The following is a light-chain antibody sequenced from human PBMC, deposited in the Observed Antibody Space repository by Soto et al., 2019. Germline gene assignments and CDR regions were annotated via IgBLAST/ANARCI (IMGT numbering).Light chain of an antibody. V-gene: IGKV1-39*01. CDR2: GAS. CDR3: QQTYSTLIT. CDR1: RSIGMY. J-gene: IGKJ5*01. Sequence: IQMTPSPSSLSASVGDRITITCRASRSIGMYLNWYQQKPATAPKLLIYGASSLQTGVPSRFSGSGSGTDFTLTISSLQPEDFATYYCQQTYSTLITFGQGTRLEIK.